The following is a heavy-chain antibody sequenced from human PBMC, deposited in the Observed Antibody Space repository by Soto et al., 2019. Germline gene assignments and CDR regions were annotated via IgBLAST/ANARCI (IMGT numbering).Heavy chain of an antibody. V-gene: IGHV1-3*01. CDR2: INAGNGNT. Sequence: GASVKVSCKASGYTFTSYAMHWVRQAPGQRLEWMGWINAGNGNTKYSQKFQGRVTITRDTSASTVYMELSSLRSEDTAVYYCARTRGIAVAGRERNWFDPWGQGTLVTVSS. CDR1: GYTFTSYA. CDR3: ARTRGIAVAGRERNWFDP. D-gene: IGHD6-19*01. J-gene: IGHJ5*02.